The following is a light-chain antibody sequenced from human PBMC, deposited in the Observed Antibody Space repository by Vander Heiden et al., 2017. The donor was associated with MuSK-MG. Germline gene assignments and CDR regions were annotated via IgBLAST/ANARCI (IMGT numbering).Light chain of an antibody. J-gene: IGKJ2*02. V-gene: IGKV1-5*03. CDR3: QQDSNSPCT. Sequence: IQMTPPPSPLSASVGDRVTITCRASQSINNWLAWYQQKPGKAPKLLIYKASRLQTGVPSRFSGSGSGTEFTLTISSLQPDDFATYYCQQDSNSPCTFGQGTKLEIK. CDR2: KAS. CDR1: QSINNW.